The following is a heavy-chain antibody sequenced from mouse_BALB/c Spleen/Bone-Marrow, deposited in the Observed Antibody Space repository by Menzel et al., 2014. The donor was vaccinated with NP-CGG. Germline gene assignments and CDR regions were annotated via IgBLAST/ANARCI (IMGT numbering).Heavy chain of an antibody. D-gene: IGHD2-4*01. J-gene: IGHJ3*01. CDR2: IWGVGTT. Sequence: QVHVKQSGPGLVSPSQSLSITCTVSGFSLTEYGVSWIRQPPGKGLEWLGVIWGVGTTYYNSALKSRLSISKDNSKSQVFLKMNSLQTDDTAMYYCAKIYYDFDGFAHWGQGTLVTVSA. CDR3: AKIYYDFDGFAH. CDR1: GFSLTEYG. V-gene: IGHV2-6-5*01.